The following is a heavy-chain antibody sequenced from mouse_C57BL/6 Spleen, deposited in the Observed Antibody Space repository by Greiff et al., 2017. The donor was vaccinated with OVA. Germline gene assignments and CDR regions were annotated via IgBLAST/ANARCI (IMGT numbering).Heavy chain of an antibody. CDR1: GYTFTSYW. Sequence: QVQLQQPGAELVKPGASVKMSCKASGYTFTSYWITWVKQRPGQGLEWIGDIYPGRGSTNYNEKFKSTATLTVDTSSSTAYMQLSSLTSEDSAVYYCARSHYDGYFYWYFDVWGTGTTVTVSS. J-gene: IGHJ1*03. CDR3: ARSHYDGYFYWYFDV. V-gene: IGHV1-55*01. D-gene: IGHD2-3*01. CDR2: IYPGRGST.